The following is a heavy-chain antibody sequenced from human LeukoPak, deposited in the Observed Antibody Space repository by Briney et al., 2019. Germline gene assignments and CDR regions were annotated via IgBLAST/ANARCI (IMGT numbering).Heavy chain of an antibody. V-gene: IGHV3-23*01. CDR3: AKGRSSIAVATFDY. D-gene: IGHD6-19*01. Sequence: PGRSLRLSCTGSGFTFGNYAMNWVRQAPGKGLEWVSAISGSGGSTYYADSVKGRFTISRDNSKNTLYLQMNSLRAEDTAVYYCAKGRSSIAVATFDYWGQGTLVTVSS. CDR1: GFTFGNYA. J-gene: IGHJ4*02. CDR2: ISGSGGST.